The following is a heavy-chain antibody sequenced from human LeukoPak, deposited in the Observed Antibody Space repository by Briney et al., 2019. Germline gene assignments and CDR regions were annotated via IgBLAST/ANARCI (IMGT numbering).Heavy chain of an antibody. D-gene: IGHD6-19*01. CDR1: GFTFSSYA. CDR3: AKGGSGWYFVGY. J-gene: IGHJ4*02. V-gene: IGHV3-23*01. CDR2: ISGSGGST. Sequence: PGGSLRLSCAAFGFTFSSYAMSWVRQAPGKGLEWVSAISGSGGSTYYADSVKGRFTISRDNSKNTLYLQMNSLRAEDTAVYYCAKGGSGWYFVGYWGQGTLVTVSS.